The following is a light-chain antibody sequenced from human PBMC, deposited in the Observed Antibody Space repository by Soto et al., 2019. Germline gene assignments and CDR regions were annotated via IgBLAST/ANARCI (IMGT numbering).Light chain of an antibody. CDR2: EVS. CDR1: RNDIGGYNY. J-gene: IGLJ3*02. V-gene: IGLV2-14*01. CDR3: SSYTSSSTLV. Sequence: QSALTQPASVSGSPGQSITIPCTGSRNDIGGYNYVSWYQQHPGKAPKLMIYEVSNRPSGFSNRFSGSKSGNTASLTISGLQAEDEADYYCSSYTSSSTLVFGGGTKLTVL.